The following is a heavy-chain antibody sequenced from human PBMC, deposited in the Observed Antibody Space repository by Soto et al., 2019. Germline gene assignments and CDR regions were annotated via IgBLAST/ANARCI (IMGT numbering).Heavy chain of an antibody. CDR3: ARRYGSAIDY. CDR2: IYYSGST. J-gene: IGHJ4*02. D-gene: IGHD1-26*01. V-gene: IGHV4-39*01. CDR1: SGSIISSNYY. Sequence: SETLSLTCTVSSGSIISSNYYWAWIRQPPEKGLEWIATIYYSGSTYYSPSLKSRVTISVDTSKNQFSLRLASVTAADTAVYYCARRYGSAIDYWGQGTLVT.